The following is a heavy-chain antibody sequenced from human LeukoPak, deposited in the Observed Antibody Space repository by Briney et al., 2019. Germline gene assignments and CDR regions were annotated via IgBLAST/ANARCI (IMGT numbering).Heavy chain of an antibody. J-gene: IGHJ4*02. CDR1: GGSMSSDY. Sequence: PSETLSFTCSVSGGSMSSDYYSWIRQPTGKGLEWIGRIYTSGSTNYNPSLQSRVTMSVDTSKNQFSLRLSSVTADTAVYYCCRSAYTYGPFDYWGQGTLVAVSS. V-gene: IGHV4-4*07. D-gene: IGHD3-16*01. CDR3: CRSAYTYGPFDY. CDR2: IYTSGST.